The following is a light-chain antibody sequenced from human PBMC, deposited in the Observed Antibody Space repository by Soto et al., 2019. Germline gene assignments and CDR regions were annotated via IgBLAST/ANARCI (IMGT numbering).Light chain of an antibody. CDR3: QQYKSYSQFT. CDR2: DAS. CDR1: QGISSA. J-gene: IGKJ2*01. Sequence: AIQLTQSPSSLSASVGDRVSITCRASQGISSALAWYQQKPGETLKVLIYDASSLQSGVPSRFSGSGSGTDFTLTISSLQPEDFATYYCQQYKSYSQFTFGQGTK. V-gene: IGKV1-13*02.